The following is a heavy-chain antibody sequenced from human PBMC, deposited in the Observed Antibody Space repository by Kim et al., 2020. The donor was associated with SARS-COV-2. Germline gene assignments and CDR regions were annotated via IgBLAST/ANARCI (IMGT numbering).Heavy chain of an antibody. J-gene: IGHJ6*02. Sequence: GGSLRLSCAVSGFISGDYAMHWVRQAPGKGLEWVSGINWNSGTIGYADSVKGRLTISRDNAGNSLYLQMNSLRPEDTALYYCAKMGAVKSYFFYGMDVWGQGTTVTVSS. CDR2: INWNSGTI. CDR3: AKMGAVKSYFFYGMDV. CDR1: GFISGDYA. D-gene: IGHD1-26*01. V-gene: IGHV3-9*02.